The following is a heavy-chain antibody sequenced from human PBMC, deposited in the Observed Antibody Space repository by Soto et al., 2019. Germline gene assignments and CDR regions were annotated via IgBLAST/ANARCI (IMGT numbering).Heavy chain of an antibody. D-gene: IGHD2-15*01. CDR3: VRTSLVVAAATREDY. J-gene: IGHJ4*02. CDR2: INSDGSST. Sequence: EVQLVESGGGLVQPGGSWRLSCAASGFTFSSYWMHWVRQAPGKGLVWVSRINSDGSSTSYADSVKGRFTISRDNAKNTLYLPMNSLRAEDTAVYYCVRTSLVVAAATREDYWGQGTLVTVSS. CDR1: GFTFSSYW. V-gene: IGHV3-74*01.